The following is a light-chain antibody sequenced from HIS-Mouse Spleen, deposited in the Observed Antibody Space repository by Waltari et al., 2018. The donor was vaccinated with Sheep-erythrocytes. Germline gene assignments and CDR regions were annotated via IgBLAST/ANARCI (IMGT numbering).Light chain of an antibody. J-gene: IGLJ2*01. V-gene: IGLV2-11*01. CDR3: CSYAGSYTVV. CDR1: SSDVGGYNY. CDR2: DFR. Sequence: QSALTQPRSVSGSPGQSVTISCTGTSSDVGGYNYVSWYQQPPGKAPKLMIYDFRKRPSGVPDRFSGSKSGNTASLTISGLQAEDEADYYCCSYAGSYTVVFGGGTKLTVL.